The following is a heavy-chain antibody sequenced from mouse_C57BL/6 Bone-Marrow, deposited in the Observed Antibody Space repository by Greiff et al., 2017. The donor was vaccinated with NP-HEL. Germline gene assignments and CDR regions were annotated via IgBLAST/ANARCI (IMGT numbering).Heavy chain of an antibody. CDR1: GFTFTDYY. J-gene: IGHJ1*03. CDR3: ARYMVYFDV. V-gene: IGHV7-3*01. Sequence: EVHLVESGGGLVQPGGSLSLSCAASGFTFTDYYMSWVRQPPGKALEWLGFIRNKANGYTTEYSASVKGRFTISRDNSQSILYLQMNALRAEDSATYYCARYMVYFDVWGTGTTVTVSS. CDR2: IRNKANGYTT.